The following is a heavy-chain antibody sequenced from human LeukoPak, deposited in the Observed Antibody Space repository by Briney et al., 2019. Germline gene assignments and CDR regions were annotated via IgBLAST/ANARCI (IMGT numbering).Heavy chain of an antibody. Sequence: PGGSLRLSCAASGFTFSDYYMSWIRQAPGKGLEWVSYISSSGSTIYYADSVKGRFTISRDNAKNSLYLQMNSLRAEDTAVYYCAKDSPRLSGLIDYWGQGTLVTVSS. CDR1: GFTFSDYY. J-gene: IGHJ4*02. CDR3: AKDSPRLSGLIDY. CDR2: ISSSGSTI. D-gene: IGHD3-22*01. V-gene: IGHV3-11*04.